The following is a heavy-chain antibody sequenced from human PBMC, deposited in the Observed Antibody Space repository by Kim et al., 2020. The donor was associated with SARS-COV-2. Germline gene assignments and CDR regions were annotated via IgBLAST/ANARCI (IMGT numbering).Heavy chain of an antibody. CDR1: GYSLSELS. V-gene: IGHV1-24*01. D-gene: IGHD6-19*01. Sequence: ASVKVSCKVSGYSLSELSMHWVRQAPGKGLEWMGGFDPEAGEPIYAQKFQGRVTMTDDTSTDTAYMELSSLRSEDTAVYYCATTKAVALNLYNCFDPWGQGNLVTDSS. CDR2: FDPEAGEP. CDR3: ATTKAVALNLYNCFDP. J-gene: IGHJ5*02.